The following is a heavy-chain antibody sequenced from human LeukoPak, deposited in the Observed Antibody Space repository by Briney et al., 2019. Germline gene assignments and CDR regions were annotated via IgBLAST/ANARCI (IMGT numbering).Heavy chain of an antibody. CDR1: GGTFSSYA. V-gene: IGHV1-69*05. CDR2: IIPIFGTA. J-gene: IGHJ4*02. D-gene: IGHD3-22*01. CDR3: TYYYDSSGYVFDY. Sequence: GASVKVSCKASGGTFSSYAISWVRQAPGQGLEWMGGIIPIFGTANYAQKFQGRVTITTDESTSTAYMELSSLRSEDTAVYYCTYYYDSSGYVFDYWGQGTLVTVSS.